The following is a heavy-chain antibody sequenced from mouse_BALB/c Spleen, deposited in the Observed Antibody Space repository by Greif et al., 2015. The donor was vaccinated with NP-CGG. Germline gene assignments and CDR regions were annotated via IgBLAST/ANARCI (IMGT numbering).Heavy chain of an antibody. Sequence: VQLQQPGAELVRPGASVKLSCTASGFNIKDYYMHWVKQRPEQGLEWIGWIDPANGDTEYAPKFQGKATMTADTSSNTAYLQLSSLTSEDTAVYYCNAPSLYGKTAWFAYWGQGTLVTVSA. D-gene: IGHD2-10*02. J-gene: IGHJ3*01. CDR2: IDPANGDT. CDR1: GFNIKDYY. V-gene: IGHV14-4*02. CDR3: NAPSLYGKTAWFAY.